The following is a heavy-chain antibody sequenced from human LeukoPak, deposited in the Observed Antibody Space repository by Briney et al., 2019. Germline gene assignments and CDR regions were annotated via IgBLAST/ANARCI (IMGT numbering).Heavy chain of an antibody. D-gene: IGHD2-2*02. V-gene: IGHV1-24*01. J-gene: IGHJ4*02. CDR3: ATGPRYCSSTSCYSGQNYFDY. CDR2: FDPEDGET. Sequence: GASVKVSRKVSGYTLTELSMHWVRQAPGKGLEWMGGFDPEDGETIYAQKFQGRVTMTEDTSTDTAYMELSSLRSEDTAVYYCATGPRYCSSTSCYSGQNYFDYWGQGTLVTVSS. CDR1: GYTLTELS.